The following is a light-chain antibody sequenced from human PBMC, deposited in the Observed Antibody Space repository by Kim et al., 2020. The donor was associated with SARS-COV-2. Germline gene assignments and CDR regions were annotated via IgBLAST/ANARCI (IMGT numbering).Light chain of an antibody. Sequence: CPLSSGYSNYKVDWYQQRPGKGPRFVMRVGTGGIVGSKGDGIPDRFSVLGSGLNRYLTIKNIQEEDESDYHCGADHGSGSNFVVFGGGTQLTVL. J-gene: IGLJ2*01. CDR1: SGYSNYK. CDR2: VGTGGIVG. V-gene: IGLV9-49*01. CDR3: GADHGSGSNFVV.